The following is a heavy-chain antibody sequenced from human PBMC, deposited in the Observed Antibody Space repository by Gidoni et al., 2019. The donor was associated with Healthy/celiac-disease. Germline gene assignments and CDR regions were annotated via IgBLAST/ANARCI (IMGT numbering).Heavy chain of an antibody. Sequence: QVQLVESGGGLVKPGGSLRPSCAASGFTFSAYYMSWIRQAHGKGLEWVSYISGSSSYKNYADSVKGRFTISRDNAKNSLYLQMNSLRAEDTAVYYCARWDQNSYGDTLGFDYWGQGTLVTVSS. CDR3: ARWDQNSYGDTLGFDY. J-gene: IGHJ4*02. CDR2: ISGSSSYK. CDR1: GFTFSAYY. D-gene: IGHD4-17*01. V-gene: IGHV3-11*06.